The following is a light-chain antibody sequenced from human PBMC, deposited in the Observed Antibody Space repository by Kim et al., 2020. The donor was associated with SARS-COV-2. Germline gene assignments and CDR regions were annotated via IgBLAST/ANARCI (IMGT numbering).Light chain of an antibody. V-gene: IGLV3-1*01. CDR1: KVGDKD. J-gene: IGLJ2*01. Sequence: VSVSTVKTASITCSGDKVGDKDASWYQQKPGQSPVLVIYQDSKRPSGIPERFSGSNSGNTATLTISGTQAMDEANYYCQAWDTNVVFGGGTQLTVL. CDR2: QDS. CDR3: QAWDTNVV.